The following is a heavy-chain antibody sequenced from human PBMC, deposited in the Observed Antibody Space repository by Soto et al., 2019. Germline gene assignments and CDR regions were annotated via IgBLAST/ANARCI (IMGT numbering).Heavy chain of an antibody. J-gene: IGHJ4*02. Sequence: PGGSLRLSCAVCGLTLRSYRMSCLRQAPGKGLEWVATIKQDGSEKYYVDSVKGRFTISRDNAENSLHLHMNSRTAEDTAVYFCARAVGYDYVNWRQGTLVTVAS. CDR3: ARAVGYDYVN. CDR2: IKQDGSEK. V-gene: IGHV3-7*01. D-gene: IGHD5-12*01. CDR1: GLTLRSYR.